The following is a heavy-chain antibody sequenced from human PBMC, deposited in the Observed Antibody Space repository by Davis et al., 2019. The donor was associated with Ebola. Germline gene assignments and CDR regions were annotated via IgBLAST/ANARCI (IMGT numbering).Heavy chain of an antibody. CDR3: VKAYSKGNNWFDP. J-gene: IGHJ5*02. Sequence: GESLKISCAASGFTFSSYWMSWVRQAPGKGLEWVANIKQDGSEKYYVDSVKGRFTISRDNAKNSLYLQMSSLKAEDTAVYYCVKAYSKGNNWFDPWGQGTLVTVSS. CDR2: IKQDGSEK. V-gene: IGHV3-7*01. CDR1: GFTFSSYW. D-gene: IGHD4-11*01.